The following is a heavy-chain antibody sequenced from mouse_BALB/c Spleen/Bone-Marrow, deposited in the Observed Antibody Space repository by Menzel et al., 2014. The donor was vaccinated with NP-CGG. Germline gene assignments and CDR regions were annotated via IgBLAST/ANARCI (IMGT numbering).Heavy chain of an antibody. CDR2: INTYSGDA. Sequence: VQLQQSGPELVRPGVSVKISCKGSGYTFTDYAMHWVKQSHAKSLEWIGVINTYSGDANSTQKFKGKATMTVDKSSSTAYMELARLTAEDSAIYYCARDYGSSHFDHWGQGSTLTVSS. J-gene: IGHJ2*01. V-gene: IGHV1-67*01. CDR1: GYTFTDYA. D-gene: IGHD1-1*01. CDR3: ARDYGSSHFDH.